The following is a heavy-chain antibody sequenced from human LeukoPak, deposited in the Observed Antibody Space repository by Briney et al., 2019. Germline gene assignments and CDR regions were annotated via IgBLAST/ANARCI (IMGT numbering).Heavy chain of an antibody. Sequence: GGSLRLSCAASGFTVSSNYMSWVRQAPGKGLEWVSVFYSAGSTYYADSVKGRFSISRDNSKNTLYLQMNSLRAEDTAVYYCARERAAPFYYFASWGQGTLVTVSS. CDR2: FYSAGST. D-gene: IGHD6-13*01. CDR3: ARERAAPFYYFAS. CDR1: GFTVSSNY. V-gene: IGHV3-66*01. J-gene: IGHJ4*02.